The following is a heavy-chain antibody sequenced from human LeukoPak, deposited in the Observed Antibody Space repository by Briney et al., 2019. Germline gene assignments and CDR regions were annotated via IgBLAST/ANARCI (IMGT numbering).Heavy chain of an antibody. CDR1: GFTFSDYY. CDR2: ISGSGGST. D-gene: IGHD3-22*01. J-gene: IGHJ3*02. CDR3: AKEGPLYYYDSSRYSDAFDI. Sequence: GGSLRLSCAASGFTFSDYYMSWIRQAPGKGLEWVSAISGSGGSTYYADSVKGRFTISRDNSKNTLYLQMNSLRAEDTAVYYCAKEGPLYYYDSSRYSDAFDIWGQGTMVTVSS. V-gene: IGHV3-23*01.